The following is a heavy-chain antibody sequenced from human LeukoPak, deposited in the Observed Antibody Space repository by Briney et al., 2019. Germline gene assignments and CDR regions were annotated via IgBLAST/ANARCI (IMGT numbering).Heavy chain of an antibody. CDR1: GGSITTYY. CDR2: IYDSGNT. J-gene: IGHJ4*02. V-gene: IGHV4-59*01. Sequence: KPSETLSLTCTVSGGSITTYYWSWIRQPPGKGLEWIGHIYDSGNTNYNPSVKGRVTISADTSKNEFSLQLTSVTAADTAVYYCARGSGWLPDWWGQGTLVTVSS. CDR3: ARGSGWLPDW. D-gene: IGHD6-19*01.